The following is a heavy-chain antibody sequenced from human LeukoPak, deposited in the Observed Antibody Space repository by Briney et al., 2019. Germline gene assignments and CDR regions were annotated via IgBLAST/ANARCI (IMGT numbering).Heavy chain of an antibody. CDR3: ARDIQLAFGYYYGMDV. CDR2: INHSGST. V-gene: IGHV4-34*01. Sequence: PSETLSLTCAVYGGSFSGYYWSWIRQPPGKGLEWIGEINHSGSTNYNPSLKSRVTISVDTSKNQFSLKLSSVTAADTAVHYCARDIQLAFGYYYGMDVWGQGTTVTVSS. CDR1: GGSFSGYY. J-gene: IGHJ6*02. D-gene: IGHD5-18*01.